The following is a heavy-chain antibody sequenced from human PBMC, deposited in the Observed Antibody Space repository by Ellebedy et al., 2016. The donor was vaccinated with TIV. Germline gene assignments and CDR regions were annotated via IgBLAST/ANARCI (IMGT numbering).Heavy chain of an antibody. J-gene: IGHJ4*02. Sequence: GGSLRLSCAASGFTVSSNYMSWVRQAPGKGLEWVSVIYSGGSTYYADSVKGRFTISRDNSKNTLYLQMNSLRAEDTAVYYCAKNYGSGSYYAFASYWGQGTLVTVSS. CDR1: GFTVSSNY. CDR2: IYSGGST. CDR3: AKNYGSGSYYAFASY. D-gene: IGHD3-10*01. V-gene: IGHV3-66*01.